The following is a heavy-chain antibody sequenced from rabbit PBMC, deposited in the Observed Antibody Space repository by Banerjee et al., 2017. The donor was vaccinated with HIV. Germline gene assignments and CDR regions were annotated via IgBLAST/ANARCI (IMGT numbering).Heavy chain of an antibody. CDR2: IGNGDGST. J-gene: IGHJ4*01. CDR1: GFDFSSNA. Sequence: QEQLEESGGGLVKPEGSLTLTCKASGFDFSSNAMCWVRQAPGKRPEWIACIGNGDGSTYYASWVNGRFTISRSTSLNTVTLQMTSLTAADTATYFCARDPGGSPFYDFDLWGPGTLVTVS. CDR3: ARDPGGSPFYDFDL. V-gene: IGHV1S47*01. D-gene: IGHD4-1*01.